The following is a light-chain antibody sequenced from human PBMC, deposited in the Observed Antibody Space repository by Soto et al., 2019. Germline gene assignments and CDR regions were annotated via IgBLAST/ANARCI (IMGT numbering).Light chain of an antibody. CDR3: QQRSNWPPLT. V-gene: IGKV3-11*01. CDR1: QSVSSY. J-gene: IGKJ4*01. Sequence: EIVLTQSPATLSLSPGERATLSCRASQSVSSYVAWYQQKPGQAPRLLIYDASNSATGIPARFSGGGSGTDFTLTIGSREPEDFAVYYCQQRSNWPPLTFGGGTKVEIK. CDR2: DAS.